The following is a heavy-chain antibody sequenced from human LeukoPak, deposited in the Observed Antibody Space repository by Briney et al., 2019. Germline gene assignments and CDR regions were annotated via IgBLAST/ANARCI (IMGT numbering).Heavy chain of an antibody. V-gene: IGHV3-74*01. CDR3: VRGNDYGGPHY. J-gene: IGHJ4*02. Sequence: PGGSLRLSCAVSGFTFSSYWMHWVRQAPGKGLVWVSRIDRDGSSINYADSVKGRFTISRDNGKNTLFLQMNSLRAEDAAVYYCVRGNDYGGPHYWGQGTLVTVSS. CDR1: GFTFSSYW. D-gene: IGHD4-23*01. CDR2: IDRDGSSI.